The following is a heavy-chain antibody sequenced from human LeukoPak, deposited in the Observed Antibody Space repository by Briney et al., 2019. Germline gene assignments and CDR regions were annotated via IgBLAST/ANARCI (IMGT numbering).Heavy chain of an antibody. CDR3: ARDEGNGWYNY. CDR1: GFTFSSYS. D-gene: IGHD6-19*01. CDR2: ISSTGTYI. J-gene: IGHJ4*02. Sequence: GGSLRLSCAASGFTFSSYSMNWVRQAPGKGLEWVSSISSTGTYIYYADSVKGRFTISRDNAKNSLYLQMNSLRAEDTTVYYCARDEGNGWYNYWGQGTLVTVSS. V-gene: IGHV3-21*01.